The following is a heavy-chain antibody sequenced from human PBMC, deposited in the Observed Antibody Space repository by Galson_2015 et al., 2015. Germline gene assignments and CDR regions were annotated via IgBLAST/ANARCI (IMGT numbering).Heavy chain of an antibody. V-gene: IGHV6-1*01. CDR2: TYYRSKWYN. CDR1: GDSVSSHSAA. D-gene: IGHD6-6*01. CDR3: AREGSRDSSSSVLYYYCIDV. J-gene: IGHJ6*03. Sequence: CAMSGDSVSSHSAAWKWIRQSPSRGLEWLGRTYYRSKWYNDYAVSVKSRITINPDTSKNQFSLQLNSVTPEDTAVNYCAREGSRDSSSSVLYYYCIDVWGKGTPVTVSS.